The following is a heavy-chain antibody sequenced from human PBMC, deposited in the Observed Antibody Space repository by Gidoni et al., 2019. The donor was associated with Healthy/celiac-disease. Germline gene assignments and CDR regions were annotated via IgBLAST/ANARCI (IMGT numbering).Heavy chain of an antibody. J-gene: IGHJ4*02. CDR3: ARPATTWTLLPDY. Sequence: QVQLVQSGAEVKKPGASVKVSCKASGYPFTSDDINWVRQATGQGLEWMGWMNPNSGNTGYAQKFQGRVTMTRNTSISTAYMELSSLRSEDTAVYYCARPATTWTLLPDYWGQGTLVTVSS. CDR1: GYPFTSDD. D-gene: IGHD3-22*01. CDR2: MNPNSGNT. V-gene: IGHV1-8*01.